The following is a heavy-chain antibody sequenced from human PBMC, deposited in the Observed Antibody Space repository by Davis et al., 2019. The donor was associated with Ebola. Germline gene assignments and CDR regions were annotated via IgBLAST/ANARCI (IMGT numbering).Heavy chain of an antibody. CDR2: ISGSGGST. CDR3: AKRSDYRSFDY. V-gene: IGHV3-23*01. J-gene: IGHJ4*02. D-gene: IGHD4-11*01. Sequence: GESLKISCAASGFTFSTFDMHWVRQSTGRGLEWVSAISGSGGSTYYADSVKGRFTISRDNSKKTLYLQMNSLRAEDTAVYYCAKRSDYRSFDYWGQGTQVTVSS. CDR1: GFTFSTFD.